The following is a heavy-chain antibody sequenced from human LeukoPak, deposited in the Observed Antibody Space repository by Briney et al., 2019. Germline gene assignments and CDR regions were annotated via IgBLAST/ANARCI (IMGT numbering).Heavy chain of an antibody. Sequence: GGSLRLSCAASGFTFSDYWMSWVRQVPGKGLEWVANIKQDGSEKNYVDSVKGRFTISRDNAKNSLYLQMNSLRVEDTAVYYCARSRSAFGHWGQGTRVTVSS. V-gene: IGHV3-7*01. CDR1: GFTFSDYW. J-gene: IGHJ4*02. D-gene: IGHD3-16*01. CDR2: IKQDGSEK. CDR3: ARSRSAFGH.